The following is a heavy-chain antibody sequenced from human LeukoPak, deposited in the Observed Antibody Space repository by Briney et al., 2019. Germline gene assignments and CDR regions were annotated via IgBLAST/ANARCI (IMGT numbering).Heavy chain of an antibody. J-gene: IGHJ5*02. CDR2: ISGSGGST. CDR1: GFTFSSYA. CDR3: AKSKKLEVAGTVWFDP. V-gene: IGHV3-23*01. D-gene: IGHD6-19*01. Sequence: PGGSLRLSCAASGFTFSSYAMSWVRQAPGEGLEWVSAISGSGGSTYYADSVKGRFTISRDNSKNTLYLQMNSLRAEDTAVYYCAKSKKLEVAGTVWFDPWGQGTLVTVSS.